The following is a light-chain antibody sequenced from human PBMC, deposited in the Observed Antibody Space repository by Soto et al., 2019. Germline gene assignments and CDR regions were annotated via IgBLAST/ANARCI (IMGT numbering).Light chain of an antibody. CDR3: QQHGSSPLT. J-gene: IGKJ4*01. CDR2: AAS. V-gene: IGKV3-20*01. CDR1: QSVGTSY. Sequence: EIVLTQSPGTLSLSPGERATLSCRASQSVGTSYLAWYQQKPGQAPRLLIYAASSRATGIPDRFTGSGSGTDFALTISRLEPEDFAVYFCQQHGSSPLTFGGGTKV.